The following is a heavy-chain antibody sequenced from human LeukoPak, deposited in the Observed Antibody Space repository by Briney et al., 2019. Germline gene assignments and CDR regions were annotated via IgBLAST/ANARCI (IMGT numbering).Heavy chain of an antibody. Sequence: GGSLRLSCAASGYTFSSYAMNWVRQAPGKGLEWVSAISGSGASTYYADSVKGRFTISRDNSKNTLYLQMNSLRAEDTAVYYCAKDFIVVVTATFDYWGQGTLVTVSS. CDR3: AKDFIVVVTATFDY. CDR2: ISGSGAST. V-gene: IGHV3-23*01. D-gene: IGHD2-21*02. CDR1: GYTFSSYA. J-gene: IGHJ4*02.